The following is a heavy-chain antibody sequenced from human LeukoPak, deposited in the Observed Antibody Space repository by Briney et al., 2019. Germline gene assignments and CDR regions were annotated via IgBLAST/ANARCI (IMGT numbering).Heavy chain of an antibody. CDR3: AKRYCSSPNCSSGRYFDY. D-gene: IGHD2-2*01. J-gene: IGHJ4*02. Sequence: GGSLRLSCAASGFTFSSYAMHWVRQAPGKGLEWVAVISYDGSNKYYADSVKGRFIISRDNSKNTLFLQMYSLRAEDTAVYYCAKRYCSSPNCSSGRYFDYWGQGTLVTVSS. V-gene: IGHV3-30-3*02. CDR2: ISYDGSNK. CDR1: GFTFSSYA.